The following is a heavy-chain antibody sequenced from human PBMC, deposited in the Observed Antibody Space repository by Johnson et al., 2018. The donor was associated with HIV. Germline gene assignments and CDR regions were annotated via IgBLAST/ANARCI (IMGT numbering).Heavy chain of an antibody. J-gene: IGHJ3*02. CDR2: ISYDGSNK. CDR3: VKEGGTFYDSSCSLAFDI. D-gene: IGHD3-22*01. CDR1: GFTFSSYA. V-gene: IGHV3-30-3*02. Sequence: QMQLVESVGGVVQPGRSLRLSCAASGFTFSSYAMHWVRQTPGKGLEWVAIISYDGSNKYYADSVKGRFTISRDNSKNTLYLQMNRLRAEDTAVYYCVKEGGTFYDSSCSLAFDIWGQGTMVAVSS.